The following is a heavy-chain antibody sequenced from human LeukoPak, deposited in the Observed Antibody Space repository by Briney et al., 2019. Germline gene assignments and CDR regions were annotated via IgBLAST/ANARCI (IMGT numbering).Heavy chain of an antibody. J-gene: IGHJ4*02. Sequence: GSLSLSCAASGFTFSSYSMNWVRQAPGKGLEWVSSISSSSSYIYYADSVKGRFTISRDNAKNSLYLQMNSLRAEDTAVYYCASRYGGYGHLDYWGQGTLVTVSS. CDR2: ISSSSSYI. V-gene: IGHV3-21*01. CDR1: GFTFSSYS. CDR3: ASRYGGYGHLDY. D-gene: IGHD5-12*01.